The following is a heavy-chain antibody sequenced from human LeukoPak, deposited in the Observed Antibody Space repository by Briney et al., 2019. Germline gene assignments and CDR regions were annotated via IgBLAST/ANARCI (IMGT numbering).Heavy chain of an antibody. CDR2: IFPDGQT. J-gene: IGHJ4*02. D-gene: IGHD4-17*01. Sequence: PGGSLRLSCALSGLTVNDNYMSWVRQAPGKGLEWVSLIFPDGQTYYADFVQGRFSISRDMSRNILFLDMSSLRAEDTAVFFCARANPVYGDFDYRGQGTLVTVSS. V-gene: IGHV3-53*01. CDR3: ARANPVYGDFDY. CDR1: GLTVNDNY.